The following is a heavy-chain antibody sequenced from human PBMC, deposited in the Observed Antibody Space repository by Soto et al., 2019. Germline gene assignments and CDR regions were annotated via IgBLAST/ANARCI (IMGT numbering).Heavy chain of an antibody. J-gene: IGHJ6*02. CDR2: IYWDDDK. D-gene: IGHD2-21*02. CDR1: GFSLSTGGVG. V-gene: IGHV2-5*02. CDR3: AHSRCGCDCLQSYSSHYYYGMDV. Sequence: QITLKESGPTLVKPTQTLTLTCTFSGFSLSTGGVGVGWIRQPPGEALEWLALIYWDDDKRYSPSLKSRLTITKDTSRNQVVLTMTNMDPVDTATYYCAHSRCGCDCLQSYSSHYYYGMDVWGQGTTVTVSS.